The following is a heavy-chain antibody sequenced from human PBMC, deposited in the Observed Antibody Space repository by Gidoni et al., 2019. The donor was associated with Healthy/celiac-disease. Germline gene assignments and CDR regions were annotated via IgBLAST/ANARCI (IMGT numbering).Heavy chain of an antibody. Sequence: QVQLVESGGGVVQPGRSLRLSCAASGFTFSSYGMHWVRQAPGKGLEWVAVIWYDGSNKYYADSVKGRFTISRDNSKNTLYRQMNSLRAEDTAVYYCARDSLGARLMYSSGWYPSDYWGQGTLVTVSS. CDR1: GFTFSSYG. V-gene: IGHV3-33*01. CDR2: IWYDGSNK. CDR3: ARDSLGARLMYSSGWYPSDY. J-gene: IGHJ4*02. D-gene: IGHD6-19*01.